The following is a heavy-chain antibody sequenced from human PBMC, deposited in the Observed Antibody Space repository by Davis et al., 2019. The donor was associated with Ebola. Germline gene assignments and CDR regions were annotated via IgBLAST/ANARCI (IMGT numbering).Heavy chain of an antibody. V-gene: IGHV4-38-2*02. CDR1: GYSIDNGHY. CDR3: ARGLYPWELDY. Sequence: GSLRLSCTVSGYSIDNGHYWAWVRQPPGKGLEWIGSLYHSGSTYYNPSLKTRVTISVDTSKNQFSLKLSSVTAAATAVYYCARGLYPWELDYWGQGTLVTVSS. D-gene: IGHD1-1*01. CDR2: LYHSGST. J-gene: IGHJ4*02.